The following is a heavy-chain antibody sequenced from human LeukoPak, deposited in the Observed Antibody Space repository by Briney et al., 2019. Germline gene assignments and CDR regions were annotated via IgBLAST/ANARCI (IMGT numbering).Heavy chain of an antibody. J-gene: IGHJ6*03. CDR3: ARGLRYIVVVPAAKIRTYYMDV. D-gene: IGHD2-2*01. CDR1: GYTFTGYY. V-gene: IGHV1-2*02. CDR2: INPNSGGT. Sequence: GASVKVSCKASGYTFTGYYMHWVRQAPGQGLEWMGWINPNSGGTNYAQKFQGRVTMTRDTSISTAYMGLSSLRSEDTAVYYCARGLRYIVVVPAAKIRTYYMDVWGKGTTVTVSS.